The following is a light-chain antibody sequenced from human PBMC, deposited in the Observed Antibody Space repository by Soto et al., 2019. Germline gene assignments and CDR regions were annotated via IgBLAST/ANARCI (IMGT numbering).Light chain of an antibody. J-gene: IGLJ2*01. CDR2: EVS. CDR3: GASTSRSPPVV. V-gene: IGLV2-14*01. Sequence: QSALNQPASLSGSPGQSITISCTGTSSDVGGYNHVSWYQQYPGKAPKLLIYEVSNRPSGVYYRFSGSKSGNTAYLTSSGRLAEDEAKYYCGASTSRSPPVVFGGGTKLTVL. CDR1: SSDVGGYNH.